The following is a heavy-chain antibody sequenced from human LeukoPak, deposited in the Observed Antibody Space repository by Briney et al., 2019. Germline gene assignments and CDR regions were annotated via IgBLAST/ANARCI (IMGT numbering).Heavy chain of an antibody. Sequence: PGGSLRLSCAASGFTFSIYAMYWVRQAPGKGLEWVSYISRSSSTIYYADSVKGRFTISRDNAKNSLYLQMNSLRAEDTAVYYCARVVGIVATIDYWGQGTLVTVSS. D-gene: IGHD5-12*01. CDR1: GFTFSIYA. J-gene: IGHJ4*02. V-gene: IGHV3-48*01. CDR2: ISRSSSTI. CDR3: ARVVGIVATIDY.